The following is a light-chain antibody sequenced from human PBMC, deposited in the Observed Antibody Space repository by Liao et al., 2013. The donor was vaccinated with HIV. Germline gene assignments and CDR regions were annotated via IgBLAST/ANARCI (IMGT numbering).Light chain of an antibody. CDR1: NIGIKS. Sequence: SYVLTQPPSVSVAPGKTAKITCGGNNIGIKSVHWYQQKPGQAPVLVIYYDDDRPSGVPERFSGSNSGNPATLTISRVEAGDEADYYCQVWDSSSDHRGVFGGGTKLTVL. CDR2: YDD. CDR3: QVWDSSSDHRGV. V-gene: IGLV3-21*01. J-gene: IGLJ3*02.